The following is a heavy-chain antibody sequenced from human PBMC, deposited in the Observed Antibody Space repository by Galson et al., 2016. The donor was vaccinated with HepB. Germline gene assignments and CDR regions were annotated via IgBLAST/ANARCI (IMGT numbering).Heavy chain of an antibody. D-gene: IGHD4-23*01. V-gene: IGHV3-7*01. J-gene: IGHJ2*01. CDR1: GFILTNYW. CDR3: ARVFGSDYGGIWYSEL. CDR2: IKEDGSEK. Sequence: SLRLSCAVSGFILTNYWMTWVRQAPGKGLEWVAIIKEDGSEKYYVGSVEGRFTISRDNPKNSVYLQMTSLRAEDTALYYCARVFGSDYGGIWYSELWGRGTLGTVSS.